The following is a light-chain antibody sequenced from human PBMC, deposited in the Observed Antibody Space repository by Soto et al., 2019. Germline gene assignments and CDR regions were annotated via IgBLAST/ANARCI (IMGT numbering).Light chain of an antibody. J-gene: IGKJ2*01. Sequence: DIQMTQSPSTLSASVGDRVTITCRASQSISNWLAWYQQKPGKAPKLLIYDASSLDSRVPSRFSGSGSGTGFPLTISSLQPYDFATLFCQQYNSYPYTFGQGTKVEIK. CDR2: DAS. V-gene: IGKV1-5*01. CDR3: QQYNSYPYT. CDR1: QSISNW.